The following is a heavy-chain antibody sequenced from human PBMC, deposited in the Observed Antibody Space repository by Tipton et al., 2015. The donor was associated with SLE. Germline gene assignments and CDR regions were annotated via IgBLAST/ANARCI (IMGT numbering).Heavy chain of an antibody. V-gene: IGHV3-53*01. D-gene: IGHD3-10*01. CDR1: GFTVSSNY. CDR3: ARAMVRGEWYFDY. J-gene: IGHJ4*02. Sequence: SLRLSCAASGFTVSSNYMSWVRQAPGKGLEWVSVIYSGGSTYYADSVKGRFTIPRDNSKNTLYLQMNSLRAEDTAVYYCARAMVRGEWYFDYWGQGTLVTVSS. CDR2: IYSGGST.